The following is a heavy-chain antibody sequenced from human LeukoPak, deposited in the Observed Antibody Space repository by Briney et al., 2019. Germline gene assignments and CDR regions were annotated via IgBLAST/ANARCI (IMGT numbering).Heavy chain of an antibody. Sequence: GGSLRLSCAASGFTFRSYAMHWVRQAPGKGLEWVAGTWYDGSNKNYADSVKGRFTISRDNSKNTLYLQMNSLRAEDTAVYYCVRDGIDYNTYDFDYWGQGTLVTVSS. J-gene: IGHJ4*02. D-gene: IGHD4-11*01. CDR3: VRDGIDYNTYDFDY. CDR2: TWYDGSNK. CDR1: GFTFRSYA. V-gene: IGHV3-33*01.